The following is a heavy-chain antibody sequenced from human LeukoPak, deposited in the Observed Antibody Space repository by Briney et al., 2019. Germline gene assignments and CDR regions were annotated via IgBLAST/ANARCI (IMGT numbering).Heavy chain of an antibody. J-gene: IGHJ4*02. Sequence: SETLSLTCTVSGGSISSSGYYWGWIRQPPGKGLEWIGSIYYSGSTYYNPSLKSRVTISLDTSKNQFSLKLSSVTAADTAVYYCARGKYSYAYFGAYYFDYWGQGTLVTVSS. CDR2: IYYSGST. CDR1: GGSISSSGYY. CDR3: ARGKYSYAYFGAYYFDY. V-gene: IGHV4-39*07. D-gene: IGHD5-18*01.